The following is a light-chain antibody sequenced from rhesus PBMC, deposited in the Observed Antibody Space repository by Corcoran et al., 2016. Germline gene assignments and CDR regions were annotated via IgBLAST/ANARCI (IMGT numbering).Light chain of an antibody. Sequence: DIQMTQSPSSLSASVGDRVTITCRASQGISNWLAWYQQKPGKAPKLLIYRASNLETGVPARFSGRGSGTDVTLTISSLQPEDIATYYCQQHDNSPPTFGQGTKVEIK. CDR1: QGISNW. V-gene: IGKV1-69*01. J-gene: IGKJ1*01. CDR3: QQHDNSPPT. CDR2: RAS.